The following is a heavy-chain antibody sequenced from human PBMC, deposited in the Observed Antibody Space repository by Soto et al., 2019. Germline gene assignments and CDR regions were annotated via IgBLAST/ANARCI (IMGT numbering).Heavy chain of an antibody. V-gene: IGHV3-9*01. CDR2: ISWNSGSI. CDR3: AKAGEQLVRRYYYYGMDV. J-gene: IGHJ6*02. Sequence: PGGSLRLSFAASGFTFDDYAMHWFRQAQGKGLERASGISWNSGSIGYADSVKGRFTISRDNAKNTLYLQMNSLRAEDTALYYCAKAGEQLVRRYYYYGMDVWGQGTTVTVSS. D-gene: IGHD6-6*01. CDR1: GFTFDDYA.